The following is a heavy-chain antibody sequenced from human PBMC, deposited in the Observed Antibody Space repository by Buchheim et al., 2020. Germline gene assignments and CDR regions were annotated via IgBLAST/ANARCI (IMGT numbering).Heavy chain of an antibody. CDR2: ISYDGSNK. V-gene: IGHV3-30*18. J-gene: IGHJ6*02. Sequence: QVQLVESGGGVVQPGRSLRLSCAGSGFTFRSYGMHWVRQAPGKGLEWVAVISYDGSNKYYADSVKGRFTISRDNSKNTLYLQMNSLRAEDTAVYYCAKEISRWDYHYGMDVWGQGT. CDR1: GFTFRSYG. CDR3: AKEISRWDYHYGMDV. D-gene: IGHD4-23*01.